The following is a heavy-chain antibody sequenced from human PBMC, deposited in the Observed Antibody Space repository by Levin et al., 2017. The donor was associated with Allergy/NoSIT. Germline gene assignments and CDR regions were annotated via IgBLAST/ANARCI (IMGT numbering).Heavy chain of an antibody. D-gene: IGHD2-21*02. J-gene: IGHJ5*02. CDR2: INHSGST. V-gene: IGHV4-34*01. CDR1: GGSFSGYY. Sequence: PGGSLRLSCAVYGGSFSGYYWSWIRQPPGKGLEWIGEINHSGSTNYNPSLKSRVTISVDTSKNQFSLKLSSVTAADTAVYYCATGTGCGGDCYSGGSRWFDPWGQGTLVTVSS. CDR3: ATGTGCGGDCYSGGSRWFDP.